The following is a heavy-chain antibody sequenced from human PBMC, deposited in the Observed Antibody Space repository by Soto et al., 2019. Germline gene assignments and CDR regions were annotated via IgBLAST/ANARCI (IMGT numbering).Heavy chain of an antibody. CDR2: ISADNGNT. J-gene: IGHJ6*02. D-gene: IGHD6-19*01. CDR1: GYTFTSYG. CDR3: ARVRDSSGWYMSWNSYGMDV. V-gene: IGHV1-18*01. Sequence: GASVKVSCKASGYTFTSYGISWVRQAPGQGLEWMGWISADNGNTNYAQKLQGRVTMTTDTSTSTAYMELRSLRSDDTAVYYCARVRDSSGWYMSWNSYGMDVWGQGTTVTVSS.